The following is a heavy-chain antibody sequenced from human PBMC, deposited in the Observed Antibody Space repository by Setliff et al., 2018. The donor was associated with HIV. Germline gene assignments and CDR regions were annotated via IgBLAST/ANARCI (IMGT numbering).Heavy chain of an antibody. CDR2: IHPSAGTT. CDR1: GYSFTGYY. V-gene: IGHV1-46*01. Sequence: GASVKVSCKASGYSFTGYYIHWVRQVPGQGLEWMGIIHPSAGTTTYAQKFQGRVTMTRDASARTLYMELNSLRSEDTAVYYCAKFIVPHRFTGGPLDYWGQGTLVT. J-gene: IGHJ4*02. CDR3: AKFIVPHRFTGGPLDY. D-gene: IGHD2-15*01.